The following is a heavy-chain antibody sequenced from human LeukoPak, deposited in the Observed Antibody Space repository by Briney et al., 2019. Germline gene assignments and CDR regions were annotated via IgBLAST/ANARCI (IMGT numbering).Heavy chain of an antibody. V-gene: IGHV1-69*04. CDR3: ARDSGIAAAGSSPFDY. D-gene: IGHD6-13*01. J-gene: IGHJ4*02. Sequence: SVKVSCKASGGTFSSYAISWVRQASGQGLEWMGRIIPIFGIANYAQKFQGRVTITADKSTSTAYMELSSLRSEDTAVYYCARDSGIAAAGSSPFDYWGQGTLVTVSS. CDR1: GGTFSSYA. CDR2: IIPIFGIA.